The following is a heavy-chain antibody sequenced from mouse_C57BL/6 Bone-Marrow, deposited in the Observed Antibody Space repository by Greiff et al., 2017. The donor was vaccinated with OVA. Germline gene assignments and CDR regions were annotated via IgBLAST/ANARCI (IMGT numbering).Heavy chain of an antibody. D-gene: IGHD1-1*01. J-gene: IGHJ4*01. CDR1: GFSLTSYG. CDR2: IWSGGST. V-gene: IGHV2-2*01. CDR3: ARNLRGDAMDY. Sequence: VQLVESGPGLVQPSQSLSITCTVSGFSLTSYGVHWVRQSPGKGLEWLGVIWSGGSTDYNAAFISRLSISKDNSKSQVFFKMNSLQADDTAIYYCARNLRGDAMDYWGQGTSVTVSS.